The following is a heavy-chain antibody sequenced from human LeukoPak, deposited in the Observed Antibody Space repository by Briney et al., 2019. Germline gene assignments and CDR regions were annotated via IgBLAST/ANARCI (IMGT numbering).Heavy chain of an antibody. CDR1: GFTFSSYA. J-gene: IGHJ4*02. D-gene: IGHD2-15*01. CDR3: AKGPYDIVVVVAAVFDY. Sequence: GGSLRLSCAASGFTFSSYAMSWVRQAPGKGLEWVSAISGSGGSTYYADSVKGRFTISRDNSKNTLYLQMNSLRAEDTAVYYCAKGPYDIVVVVAAVFDYWGQGTLVTVSS. V-gene: IGHV3-23*01. CDR2: ISGSGGST.